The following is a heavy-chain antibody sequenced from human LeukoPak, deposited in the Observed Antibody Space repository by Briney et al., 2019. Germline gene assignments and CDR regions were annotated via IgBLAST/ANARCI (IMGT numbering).Heavy chain of an antibody. V-gene: IGHV4-59*01. CDR1: GGSISSYF. CDR3: ARVLDLSKRGLDAFDI. CDR2: VYYSGST. J-gene: IGHJ3*02. Sequence: SETLSLTCTVSGGSISSYFWSWIRQPPGKGLEWIGYVYYSGSTNYNPSLKSRVTISVDTSKKQFSLKLSSPTAADTAVYYCARVLDLSKRGLDAFDIWGQGTMVTVSS. D-gene: IGHD3-16*01.